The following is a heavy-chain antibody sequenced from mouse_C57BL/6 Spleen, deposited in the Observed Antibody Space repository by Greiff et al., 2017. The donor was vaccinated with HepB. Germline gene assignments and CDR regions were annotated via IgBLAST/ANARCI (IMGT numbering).Heavy chain of an antibody. CDR2: IYPSDSET. J-gene: IGHJ3*01. CDR3: AREGDYYAPTWFAY. D-gene: IGHD1-1*01. V-gene: IGHV1-61*01. CDR1: GYTFTSYW. Sequence: QVQLQQSGAELVRPGSSVKLSCKASGYTFTSYWMDWVKQRPGQGLEWIGNIYPSDSETHYNQKFKDKATLTVDKSSSTAYMQLSSLTSEDSAVYYCAREGDYYAPTWFAYWGQGTLVTVSA.